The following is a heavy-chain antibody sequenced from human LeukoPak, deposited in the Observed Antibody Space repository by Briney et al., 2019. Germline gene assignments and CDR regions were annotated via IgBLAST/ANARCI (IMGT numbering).Heavy chain of an antibody. J-gene: IGHJ3*02. Sequence: PSETLSLTCTVSGGSISSYYWSWIRQPPGKGLEWIGYVYYSGSTNYNPSLKSRVTISVDTSKNQFSLKLSSVTAADTAVYYCAREGYYDSSGYYYFVFDIWGQGTMVTVSS. CDR1: GGSISSYY. CDR2: VYYSGST. D-gene: IGHD3-22*01. V-gene: IGHV4-59*01. CDR3: AREGYYDSSGYYYFVFDI.